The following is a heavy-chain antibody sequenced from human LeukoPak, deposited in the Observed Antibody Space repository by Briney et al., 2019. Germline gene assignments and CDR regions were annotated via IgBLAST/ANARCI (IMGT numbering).Heavy chain of an antibody. D-gene: IGHD4-11*01. CDR2: IYHSGNT. CDR1: GGSISSGDYY. V-gene: IGHV4-30-4*01. Sequence: PSETLSLTCTVSGGSISSGDYYWSWIRQPPGKGLEWIGYIYHSGNTYYNPSLKSRVTISVDRSKNQFSLKLNSVTAADTAVYYCARTPATTASYMDVWGKGTTVTVSS. CDR3: ARTPATTASYMDV. J-gene: IGHJ6*03.